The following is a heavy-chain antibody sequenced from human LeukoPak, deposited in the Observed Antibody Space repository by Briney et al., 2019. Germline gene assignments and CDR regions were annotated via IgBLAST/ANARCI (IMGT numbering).Heavy chain of an antibody. CDR2: ITTSGSTK. D-gene: IGHD3-22*01. Sequence: GGSLRLSCAASGFTFSNYEMNWVRQAPGKGLEWFSYITTSGSTKYYADSVKGRFTISRDNAKNSLYLQMNSLRAEDTAVYYCARDRDPGYYDTNGYRRVNAFDFWDQGTMVTVSS. CDR1: GFTFSNYE. J-gene: IGHJ3*01. CDR3: ARDRDPGYYDTNGYRRVNAFDF. V-gene: IGHV3-48*03.